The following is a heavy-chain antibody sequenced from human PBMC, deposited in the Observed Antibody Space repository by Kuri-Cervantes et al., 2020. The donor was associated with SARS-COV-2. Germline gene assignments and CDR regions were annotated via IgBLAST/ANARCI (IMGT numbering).Heavy chain of an antibody. Sequence: GGSLRLSCAASGFTFSNYNMNWVRQAPGKGLEWVSYISSSGSTIYYADSVKGRFTISRDNAKNSLYLQMNSLRAEDTAVYYCARQLGITIFGVVTGRDAFDIWGQGTMVTVSS. V-gene: IGHV3-48*03. CDR3: ARQLGITIFGVVTGRDAFDI. J-gene: IGHJ3*02. CDR2: ISSSGSTI. D-gene: IGHD3-3*01. CDR1: GFTFSNYN.